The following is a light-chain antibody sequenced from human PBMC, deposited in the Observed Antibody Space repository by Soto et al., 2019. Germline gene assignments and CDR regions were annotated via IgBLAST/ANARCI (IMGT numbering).Light chain of an antibody. V-gene: IGKV3-20*01. J-gene: IGKJ1*01. CDR2: AAS. CDR1: QSVSSAY. CDR3: QQYGSSSTWT. Sequence: EIVLTQSPGTLSLSPGERATLSCRASQSVSSAYLAWYQHKPGQPPTLLIYAASSRVTGIPDRFSGSGLGKDFTLTISRLEPEDFAVYYCQQYGSSSTWTFGQGNKVEIK.